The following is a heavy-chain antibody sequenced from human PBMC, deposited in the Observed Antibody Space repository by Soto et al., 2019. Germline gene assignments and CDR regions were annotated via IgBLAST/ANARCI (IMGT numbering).Heavy chain of an antibody. Sequence: EVQLVESGGGLVQPGGSLRLSCAASGFTFSSYSRNWVRQAPGKGLEWVSYISSSSSTIYYADSVKGRLTISRDNAKNSLSLQMNSLRAEDTAVYYCARAIRCSGGSCYHPNWFDPWGQGTLVTVSS. D-gene: IGHD2-15*01. CDR2: ISSSSSTI. J-gene: IGHJ5*02. CDR3: ARAIRCSGGSCYHPNWFDP. CDR1: GFTFSSYS. V-gene: IGHV3-48*01.